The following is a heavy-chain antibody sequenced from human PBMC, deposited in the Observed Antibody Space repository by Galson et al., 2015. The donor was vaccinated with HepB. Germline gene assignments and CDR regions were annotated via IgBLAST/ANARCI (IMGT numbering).Heavy chain of an antibody. D-gene: IGHD3-10*01. CDR3: VRDTPRGCLGF. CDR1: GDSVSSFIAA. J-gene: IGHJ4*02. Sequence: CAIPGDSVSSFIAAWNWIRQSPSRGLEGLGRACDRTKGYNEYAVSVKNRITINPDTSKNQFSLQLNSVTPEDSAVYDCVRDTPRGCLGFWVQGTLVTVSS. V-gene: IGHV6-1*01. CDR2: ACDRTKGYN.